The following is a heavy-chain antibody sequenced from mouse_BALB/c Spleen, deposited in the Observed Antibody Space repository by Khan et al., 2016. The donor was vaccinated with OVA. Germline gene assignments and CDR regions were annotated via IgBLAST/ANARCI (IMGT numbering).Heavy chain of an antibody. CDR3: ARRSGNYRFAY. CDR2: ISTYYGDS. V-gene: IGHV1S137*01. CDR1: GYKFTDFS. Sequence: QVQLQQSGAELVRPGVSVKISCKGSGYKFTDFSMHWVKRSHAKSLEWIGVISTYYGDSIYNQNFKDKATLTLEKSSSTAYMELARLTSEDSAIYYCARRSGNYRFAYWGQGTLVTVSA. D-gene: IGHD2-1*01. J-gene: IGHJ3*01.